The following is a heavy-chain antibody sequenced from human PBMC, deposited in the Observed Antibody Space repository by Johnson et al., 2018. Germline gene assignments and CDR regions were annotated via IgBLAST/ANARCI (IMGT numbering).Heavy chain of an antibody. CDR3: AKDFAYDFWSGYSYYYYYGMDV. Sequence: VQLVESGGGLVKPGRSLRLSCTASGFTFGDYAMSWFRQAPGKVLEWVGFIRSKAYGGTTEYAASVKGRFTISRDDSKSIAYLQMNSLRAEDTAVYYCAKDFAYDFWSGYSYYYYYGMDVWGQGTTVTVSS. J-gene: IGHJ6*02. D-gene: IGHD3-3*01. CDR1: GFTFGDYA. CDR2: IRSKAYGGTT. V-gene: IGHV3-49*05.